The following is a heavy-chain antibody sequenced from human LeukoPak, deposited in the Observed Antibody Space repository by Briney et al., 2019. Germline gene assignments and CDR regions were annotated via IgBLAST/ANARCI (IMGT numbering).Heavy chain of an antibody. V-gene: IGHV4-59*01. CDR2: IYYSGST. Sequence: SETLSLTCTVSGGSISSYYWSWIRQPPGKGLEWIGYIYYSGSTNYNPSLKSRVTISVDTSKNQFSLKLSSVTSADTAVYYCARSDYGDYVTEYFQHWGQGTLVTVSS. CDR3: ARSDYGDYVTEYFQH. J-gene: IGHJ1*01. CDR1: GGSISSYY. D-gene: IGHD4-17*01.